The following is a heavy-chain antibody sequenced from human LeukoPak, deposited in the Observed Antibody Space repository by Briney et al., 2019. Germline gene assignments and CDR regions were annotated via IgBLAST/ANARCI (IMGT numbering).Heavy chain of an antibody. CDR1: GDSISSYY. CDR2: IYYSVST. D-gene: IGHD3-22*01. V-gene: IGHV4-59*08. J-gene: IGHJ3*02. Sequence: PSETLSLTCTVSGDSISSYYWSWIRQPPGKGLEWIGYIYYSVSTNYSPSLKSRVTISVDTSKNQFSLKLRSVTAADTAVYYCARSERIIMILGGAFDIWGQGTVVTVSS. CDR3: ARSERIIMILGGAFDI.